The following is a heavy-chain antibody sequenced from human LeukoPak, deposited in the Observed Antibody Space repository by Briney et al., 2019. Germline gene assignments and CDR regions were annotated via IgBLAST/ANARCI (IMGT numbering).Heavy chain of an antibody. CDR3: AKSTIFGVVIIPGGSGFDY. CDR1: GFTFSSYA. D-gene: IGHD3-3*01. V-gene: IGHV3-23*01. J-gene: IGHJ4*02. CDR2: ISGSGGST. Sequence: PEGSLRLSCAASGFTFSSYAMSLVRQAPGKGLEWVSAISGSGGSTYYADSVKGRFTISRDNSKNTLYLQMNSLRAEDTAVYYCAKSTIFGVVIIPGGSGFDYWGQGTLVTVSS.